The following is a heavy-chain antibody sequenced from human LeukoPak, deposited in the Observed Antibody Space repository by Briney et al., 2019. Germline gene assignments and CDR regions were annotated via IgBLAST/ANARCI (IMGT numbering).Heavy chain of an antibody. V-gene: IGHV3-30*18. CDR1: GFTFSSYG. CDR2: ISYDGSNK. D-gene: IGHD6-13*01. J-gene: IGHJ4*02. Sequence: GGSLRLSCAASGFTFSSYGMHWVRQAPGKGLEWVAVISYDGSNKYYADSVKGRFTISRDNSKNTLYLRMNSLRAEDTAVYYCAKHKYSSSWYGLDYWGQGTLVTVSS. CDR3: AKHKYSSSWYGLDY.